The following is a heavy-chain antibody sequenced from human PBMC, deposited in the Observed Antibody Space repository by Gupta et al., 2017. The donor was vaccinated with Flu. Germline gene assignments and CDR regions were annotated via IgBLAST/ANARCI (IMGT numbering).Heavy chain of an antibody. CDR3: AKDWRWGSNIYGMNV. D-gene: IGHD3-16*01. CDR2: ISHDGSYK. CDR1: GFALAGDG. J-gene: IGHJ6*02. Sequence: QEQLGEPGGGVVQPGRSLGPSGAASGFALAGDGMHWVRQAPGKGLEWVAVISHDGSYKDYAESVKGRFTISRDNSRNTLYLQMNSLRAEDTAVFYCAKDWRWGSNIYGMNVWGPGTTVIVSS. V-gene: IGHV3-30*18.